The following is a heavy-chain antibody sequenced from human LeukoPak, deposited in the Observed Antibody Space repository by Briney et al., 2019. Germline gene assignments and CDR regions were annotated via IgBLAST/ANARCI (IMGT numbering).Heavy chain of an antibody. Sequence: PSETLSLTCTFSGGSITTYYWSWIRQPPGQRLEWIGYVHYTGSTNYNPSRKSRVTISIDTSKNHFSLQLISVTAADTAVYYCASSSNSYYFDFWGQGTLVTVSS. CDR3: ASSSNSYYFDF. CDR2: VHYTGST. V-gene: IGHV4-59*01. CDR1: GGSITTYY. D-gene: IGHD2-2*01. J-gene: IGHJ4*02.